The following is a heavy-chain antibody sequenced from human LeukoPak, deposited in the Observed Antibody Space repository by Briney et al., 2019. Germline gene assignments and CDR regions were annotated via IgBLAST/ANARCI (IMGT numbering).Heavy chain of an antibody. CDR1: SGSIKSNTYY. CDR2: VYSTGKT. V-gene: IGHV4-39*02. J-gene: IGHJ2*01. CDR3: AKEGSGWHPNRYFDL. Sequence: SETLSLTCTVSSGSIKSNTYYWGWIRQPPGKGLEWIGSVYSTGKTNYNPSLASRVTISVDASKNQFSLNLTSVTAADRAVYYCAKEGSGWHPNRYFDLWGRGTLVTVSS. D-gene: IGHD6-19*01.